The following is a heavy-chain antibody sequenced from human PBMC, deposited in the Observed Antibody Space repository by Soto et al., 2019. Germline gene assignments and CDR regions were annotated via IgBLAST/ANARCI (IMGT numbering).Heavy chain of an antibody. V-gene: IGHV3-33*01. J-gene: IGHJ5*02. Sequence: QVQLVESGGRVVHPGRSLRLSCAASGFNFSNYGMQWVRQAPGKGLEWGAHIWYDGSNKYYADSVKGRFTISRDNSKNTLYLQMDSLRPDDTAVYYCASASGATVSWGQGTLVTV. D-gene: IGHD3-10*01. CDR2: IWYDGSNK. CDR3: ASASGATVS. CDR1: GFNFSNYG.